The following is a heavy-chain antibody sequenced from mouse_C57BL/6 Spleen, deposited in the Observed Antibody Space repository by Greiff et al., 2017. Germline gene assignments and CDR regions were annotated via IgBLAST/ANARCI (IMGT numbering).Heavy chain of an antibody. CDR2: IYPGGGYT. D-gene: IGHD2-1*01. CDR3: ARRRVMDAIDY. CDR1: GYTFTNYW. V-gene: IGHV1-63*01. Sequence: VKLLESGAELVRPGTSVKMSCKASGYTFTNYWIGWAKQRPGHGLEWIGDIYPGGGYTNYNEKFKGKATLTADKSSSTAYMQFSSLTSEDSAIYYCARRRVMDAIDYWGQRTSVTVSS. J-gene: IGHJ4*01.